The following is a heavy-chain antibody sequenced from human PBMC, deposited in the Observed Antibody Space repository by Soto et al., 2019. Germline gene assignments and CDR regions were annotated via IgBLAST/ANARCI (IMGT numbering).Heavy chain of an antibody. CDR2: IYYSGST. D-gene: IGHD2-15*01. V-gene: IGHV4-30-4*01. CDR3: PLSGGNAVSFAY. J-gene: IGHJ4*02. Sequence: QVQLQESGPGLVKPSQTLSLTCTVSGGSISSGDYYWSWIRQPPGKGLEWIGYIYYSGSTYYNPSXXSXXTISVDTSKNQFSLQPTSVPAAATAVYYCPLSGGNAVSFAYWGQGTLVTVSS. CDR1: GGSISSGDYY.